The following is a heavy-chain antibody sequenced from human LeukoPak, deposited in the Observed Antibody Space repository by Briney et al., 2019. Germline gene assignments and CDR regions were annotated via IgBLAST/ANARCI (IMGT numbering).Heavy chain of an antibody. CDR3: ARAQYYYPHHYYVY. CDR1: GYTFTGYY. Sequence: ASVKVSCKASGYTFTGYYMNWVRQAPGQGLERMGWINPNSGDTSYAQKFQGRVTMTRDTSISTAYMELSRLRSDDTAVYYCARAQYYYPHHYYVYWGQGTLVTVSS. CDR2: INPNSGDT. D-gene: IGHD3-10*01. V-gene: IGHV1-2*02. J-gene: IGHJ4*02.